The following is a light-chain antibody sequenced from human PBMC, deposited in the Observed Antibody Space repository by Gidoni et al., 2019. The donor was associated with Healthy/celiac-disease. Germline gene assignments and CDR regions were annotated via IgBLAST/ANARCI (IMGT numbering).Light chain of an antibody. J-gene: IGKJ3*01. CDR2: WAS. V-gene: IGKV4-1*01. CDR3: QQYYSTPPT. CDR1: QSVLYSPNNKNY. Sequence: DILCTQSPDSLAVSLGERATINCKSSQSVLYSPNNKNYLAWYQQKPGHPPKLLIYWASTREAGVPDRSSGSGSGTDFTLTISSLQDEDVAVYYCQQYYSTPPTFGPGTKVDIK.